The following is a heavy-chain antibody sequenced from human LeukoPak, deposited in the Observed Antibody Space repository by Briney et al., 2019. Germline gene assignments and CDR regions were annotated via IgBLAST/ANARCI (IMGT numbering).Heavy chain of an antibody. CDR1: GGSFSASY. D-gene: IGHD1-26*01. CDR3: ARARGGTYSPKNWFDP. Sequence: SETLSLTCAVYGGSFSASYWSWIRQPPGKGLEWIGEINHRESTNYNLSLKSRVTISVDTSKNQFSLRLSSVTAADTAVYYCARARGGTYSPKNWFDPWAREPWSPSPQ. J-gene: IGHJ5*02. V-gene: IGHV4-34*01. CDR2: INHREST.